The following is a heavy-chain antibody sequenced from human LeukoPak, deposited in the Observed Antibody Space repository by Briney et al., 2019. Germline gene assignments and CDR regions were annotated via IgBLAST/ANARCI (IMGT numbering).Heavy chain of an antibody. J-gene: IGHJ4*02. CDR2: ITGTGGK. CDR1: GFALTNHG. D-gene: IGHD2-15*01. V-gene: IGHV3-23*01. Sequence: PGGSLRLSCAVSGFALTNHGVSWVRQAPGKGLEWASIITGTGGKYYGDSVKGRFVLSRDNSKNTVYMQMSSLRAEDTATYYCAKDYCRDGNCPFPFLDSWGQGTQVTVSS. CDR3: AKDYCRDGNCPFPFLDS.